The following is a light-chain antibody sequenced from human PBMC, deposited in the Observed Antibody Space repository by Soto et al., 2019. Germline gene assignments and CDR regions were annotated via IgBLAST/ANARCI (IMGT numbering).Light chain of an antibody. CDR1: QSVSSSD. CDR2: GES. Sequence: EIVLTQPPGALSLSPGERATLSCRDRQSVSSSDLAWYQQKPGQTPRLLIYGESSRATGIPDRFSGSGSGTDFTLNISRLEPEEFALYDCQQYDRSPMTVGQWTKGEIK. J-gene: IGKJ1*01. CDR3: QQYDRSPMT. V-gene: IGKV3-20*01.